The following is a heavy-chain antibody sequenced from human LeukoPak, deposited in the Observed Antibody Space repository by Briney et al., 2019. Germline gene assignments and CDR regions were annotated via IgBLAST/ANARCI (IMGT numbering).Heavy chain of an antibody. D-gene: IGHD5-12*01. J-gene: IGHJ4*02. CDR2: MNLNSGHT. CDR1: GYTFTSYD. V-gene: IGHV1-8*01. Sequence: GASVKVSRKASGYTFTSYDINWVRQATGQGLEWMGWMNLNSGHTGFAQKFQGRVTLTWDTSISTAYMELSSLTSGDTAVYYCARNIVATTNYDYWGQGTLVTVSS. CDR3: ARNIVATTNYDY.